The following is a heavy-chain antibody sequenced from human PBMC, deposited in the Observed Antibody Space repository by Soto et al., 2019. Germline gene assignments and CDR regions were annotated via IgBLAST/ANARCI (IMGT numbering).Heavy chain of an antibody. D-gene: IGHD2-2*01. CDR2: INIDGSST. CDR3: ARVCSSTSCYLDAFDI. Sequence: GGSLRLSCAASGFTFSSYWMHWVRQAPGKGLVWVSRINIDGSSTSYADSVKGRFTISRDNAKNTLYLQMNSLRAEDTAVYYCARVCSSTSCYLDAFDIWGQGTMVTVSS. V-gene: IGHV3-74*01. CDR1: GFTFSSYW. J-gene: IGHJ3*02.